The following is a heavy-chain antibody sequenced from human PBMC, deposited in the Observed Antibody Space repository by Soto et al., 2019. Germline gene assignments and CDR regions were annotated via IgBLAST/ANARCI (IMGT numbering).Heavy chain of an antibody. CDR1: GDSISSSRYY. J-gene: IGHJ4*02. D-gene: IGHD2-2*01. Sequence: SETLSLTFTVSGDSISSSRYYWGWVRQPPGKGLEWIGSIYYRGSTYYSPSLKSRVTISVDTSKNQFSLKLSSVTAADTAVYYCARHLHTTKGYCPSTSCYHFDYWGQGTLVTVSS. V-gene: IGHV4-39*01. CDR2: IYYRGST. CDR3: ARHLHTTKGYCPSTSCYHFDY.